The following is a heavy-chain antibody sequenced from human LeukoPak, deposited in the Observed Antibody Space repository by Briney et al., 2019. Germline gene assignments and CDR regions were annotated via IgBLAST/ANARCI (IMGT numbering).Heavy chain of an antibody. V-gene: IGHV3-20*04. CDR1: GFTFDNYG. CDR2: INWNGGST. D-gene: IGHD2-15*01. CDR3: AKDAPGGYCSGGSCYCDY. J-gene: IGHJ4*02. Sequence: GGSLRLSCAASGFTFDNYGMNSARQAPGKGLEWVSGINWNGGSTGYAESVKGRFTISRDNAKNSLYLQMNSLRAEDTAVYYCAKDAPGGYCSGGSCYCDYWGQGTLVTVSS.